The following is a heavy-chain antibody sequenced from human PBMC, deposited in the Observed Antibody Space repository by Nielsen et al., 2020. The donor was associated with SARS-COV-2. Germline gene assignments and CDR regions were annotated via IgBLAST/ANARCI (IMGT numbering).Heavy chain of an antibody. CDR3: AKEKTYYGSGSYTHAFDI. Sequence: GGSLRLSCAASGFTFSSYWMSWVRQAPGKGLEWVSAISGSGGSTYYADSVKGRFTISRDNSKNTLYLQMNSLRAEDTAVYYCAKEKTYYGSGSYTHAFDIWGQGTMVTVSS. CDR2: ISGSGGST. CDR1: GFTFSSYW. J-gene: IGHJ3*02. V-gene: IGHV3-23*01. D-gene: IGHD3-10*01.